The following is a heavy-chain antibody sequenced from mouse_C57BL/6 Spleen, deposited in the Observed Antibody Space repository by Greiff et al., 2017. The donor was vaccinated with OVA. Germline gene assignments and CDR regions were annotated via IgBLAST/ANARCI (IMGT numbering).Heavy chain of an antibody. CDR1: GYSITSGYY. J-gene: IGHJ2*01. CDR3: ARVDYDYDGYFDY. Sequence: EVQLVESGPGLVKPSQSLSLTCSVTGYSITSGYYWNWIRQFPGNKLEWMGYISYDGSNNYNPSLKNRISITRDTSKNQFFLKLNSVTTEDTATYYCARVDYDYDGYFDYWGQGTTLTVSS. CDR2: ISYDGSN. D-gene: IGHD2-4*01. V-gene: IGHV3-6*01.